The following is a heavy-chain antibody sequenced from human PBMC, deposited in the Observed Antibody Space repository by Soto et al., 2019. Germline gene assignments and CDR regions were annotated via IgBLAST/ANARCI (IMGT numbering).Heavy chain of an antibody. CDR2: IYTSGST. CDR1: GGSISSYY. D-gene: IGHD6-13*01. V-gene: IGHV4-4*07. CDR3: ARGTAWAAAGYYYYYGMDV. Sequence: LSLTCTVSGGSISSYYWSWIRQPAGKGLEWIGRIYTSGSTNYNPSLKSRVTMSVDTSKNQFSLKLSSVTAADTAVYYCARGTAWAAAGYYYYYGMDVWGQGTTVTVSS. J-gene: IGHJ6*02.